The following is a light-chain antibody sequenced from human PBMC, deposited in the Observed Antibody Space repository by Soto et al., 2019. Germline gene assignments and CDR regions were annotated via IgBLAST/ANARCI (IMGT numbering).Light chain of an antibody. CDR1: ASNIGSNS. CDR2: NDN. Sequence: QAVVTQPPSASGTPGQRVTISCSGGASNIGSNSVFWYRQLPGAAPKPLMYNDNQRPSGVPDRFSGSKSGTSASLAISGLRSDDEGDYYCAAWEDSLSSLVFGTGTKVTVL. CDR3: AAWEDSLSSLV. V-gene: IGLV1-47*02. J-gene: IGLJ1*01.